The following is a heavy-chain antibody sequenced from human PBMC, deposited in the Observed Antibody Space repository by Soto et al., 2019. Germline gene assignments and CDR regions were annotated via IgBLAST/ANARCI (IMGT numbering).Heavy chain of an antibody. CDR3: AGRYCTNGVCFDY. V-gene: IGHV4-4*02. J-gene: IGHJ4*02. Sequence: ETLSLTCAVSGGSISSSNWWSWVRQPPGKGLEWIGEIYHSGSTNYNPSLKSRVTISVDKSKNQFSLKLSSVTAADTAVYYCAGRYCTNGVCFDYWGQGTLVTVPQ. D-gene: IGHD2-8*01. CDR2: IYHSGST. CDR1: GGSISSSNW.